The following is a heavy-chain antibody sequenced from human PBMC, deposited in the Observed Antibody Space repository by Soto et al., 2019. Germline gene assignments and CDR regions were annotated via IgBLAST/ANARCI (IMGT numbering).Heavy chain of an antibody. V-gene: IGHV3-48*01. J-gene: IGHJ3*02. CDR1: GFTFSSYS. D-gene: IGHD3-3*01. CDR2: ISSSSSTI. CDR3: VSGSCITIFGVVMHDAFDI. Sequence: GGSLRLSCAASGFTFSSYSMNWVRQAPGKGLEWVSYISSSSSTIYYADSVKGRFTISRDNARNSLYLQMNSLRAEDTAVYYCVSGSCITIFGVVMHDAFDIWGQGTRVTVSS.